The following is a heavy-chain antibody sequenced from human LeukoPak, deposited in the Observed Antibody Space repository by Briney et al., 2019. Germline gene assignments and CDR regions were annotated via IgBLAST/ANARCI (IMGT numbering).Heavy chain of an antibody. CDR3: ARWGTYASTSNWFDP. Sequence: SETLSLTCAVYGGSFSGYYWSWIRQPPGKGLEWIGEINHSGSTNYNPSLKSRVTISVDTSKNQFSLRLSSVTAADTAVYYCARWGTYASTSNWFDPWGQGTLVTVSS. CDR2: INHSGST. J-gene: IGHJ5*02. V-gene: IGHV4-34*01. D-gene: IGHD2-2*01. CDR1: GGSFSGYY.